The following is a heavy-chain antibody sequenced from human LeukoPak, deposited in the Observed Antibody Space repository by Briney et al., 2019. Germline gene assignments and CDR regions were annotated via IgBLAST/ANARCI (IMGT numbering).Heavy chain of an antibody. V-gene: IGHV1-2*02. D-gene: IGHD3-10*01. CDR1: GYTFTDYY. Sequence: ASVKVSCKASGYTFTDYYMHWVRQAPGQGLEWMGWINPSSGGTNYAQKFQGRVTMTRDTSINIDYMELSSLRSDDMAVYYCARYPSVGTHYFDYWGQGTLVTVSS. CDR2: INPSSGGT. CDR3: ARYPSVGTHYFDY. J-gene: IGHJ4*02.